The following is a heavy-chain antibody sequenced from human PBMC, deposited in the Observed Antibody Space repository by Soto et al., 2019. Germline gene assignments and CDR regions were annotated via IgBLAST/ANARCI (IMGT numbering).Heavy chain of an antibody. J-gene: IGHJ6*03. CDR1: GGSFSGDY. CDR3: ASSFLGSGYDYPYYYYMDV. Sequence: SETLSLTCAVYGGSFSGDYWSWIRQPPGKGLEWIGEINHSGSTNYNPSLKSRVTISVDTSKNQFSLKLSSVTAADTAVYYCASSFLGSGYDYPYYYYMDVWGKGTTVTVSS. CDR2: INHSGST. V-gene: IGHV4-34*01. D-gene: IGHD5-12*01.